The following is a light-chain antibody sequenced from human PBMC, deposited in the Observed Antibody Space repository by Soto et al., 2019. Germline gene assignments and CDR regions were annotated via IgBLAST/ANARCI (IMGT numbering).Light chain of an antibody. CDR3: QQYNNWPLT. J-gene: IGKJ4*01. CDR1: QTVRDN. Sequence: EVVMTQSPATLSVSPGESATLSCRASQTVRDNLGWYQQKPGQPPRLLIYGATTRATGIPARFSGSGSGTEFTLTISSLQSEDFAVYYCQQYNNWPLTFGGGTKVEIK. CDR2: GAT. V-gene: IGKV3D-15*01.